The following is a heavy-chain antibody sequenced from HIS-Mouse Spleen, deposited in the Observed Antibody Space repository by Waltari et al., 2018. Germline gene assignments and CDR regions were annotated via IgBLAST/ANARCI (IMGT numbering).Heavy chain of an antibody. J-gene: IGHJ4*02. CDR1: GFTFSSYA. Sequence: QVQLVESGGGVVQPGRSLRLSCAASGFTFSSYAMHWVRQAPGKGLDGVAVISYDGSNKYYADAVKGRFTISRDNSKNTLYLQMNSLRAEDTAVYYCARAGDSSGWRDFDYWGQGTLVTVSS. D-gene: IGHD6-19*01. CDR3: ARAGDSSGWRDFDY. V-gene: IGHV3-30*04. CDR2: ISYDGSNK.